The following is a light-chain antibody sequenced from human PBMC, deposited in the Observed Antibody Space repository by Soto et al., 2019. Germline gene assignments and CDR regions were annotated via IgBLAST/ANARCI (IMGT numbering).Light chain of an antibody. CDR1: SSNIGAGYD. V-gene: IGLV1-40*01. CDR2: GNS. J-gene: IGLJ2*01. CDR3: QSYDSSLSVV. Sequence: QSVLTQPPSVSGAPGQRVTISCTGSSSNIGAGYDVHWYQQLPGTAPKLLMYGNSNRPSGVPDRFSGSKSGTSASLAITKHQAEDEADYYCQSYDSSLSVVFGGGTKLTVL.